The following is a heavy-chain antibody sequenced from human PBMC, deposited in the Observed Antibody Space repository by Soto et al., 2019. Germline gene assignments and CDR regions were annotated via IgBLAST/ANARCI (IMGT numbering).Heavy chain of an antibody. CDR1: GCTFTDYA. V-gene: IGHV1-3*01. CDR2: INVGNGNT. J-gene: IGHJ4*02. CDR3: AREGAHYTPLDH. Sequence: GASVKVSCKASGCTFTDYAIHWVRQAPGQGLEWMGWINVGNGNTGYSRKFQGRVTNVRDMSASTAYIEVTSLTSEDTAIYYCAREGAHYTPLDHWGQGTLVTVSS. D-gene: IGHD2-15*01.